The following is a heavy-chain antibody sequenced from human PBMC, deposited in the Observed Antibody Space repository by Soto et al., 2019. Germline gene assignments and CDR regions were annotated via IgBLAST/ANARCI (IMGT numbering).Heavy chain of an antibody. CDR1: GGFISDSNDH. CDR3: ARAGPPRLWSGYYTGYYYYGMDV. V-gene: IGHV4-39*07. CDR2: FHKSGSI. Sequence: SETLSLTCTVSGGFISDSNDHWGWIRQSPGQGLEWIGSFHKSGSIHYNPPFKSRATISVDTSKNQFSLKLSSVTAADTAVYYCARAGPPRLWSGYYTGYYYYGMDVWGQGTTVTVSS. D-gene: IGHD3-3*01. J-gene: IGHJ6*02.